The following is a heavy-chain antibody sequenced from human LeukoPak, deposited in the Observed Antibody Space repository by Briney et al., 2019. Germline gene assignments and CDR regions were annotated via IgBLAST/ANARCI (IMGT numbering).Heavy chain of an antibody. CDR2: INPNSGGT. V-gene: IGHV1-2*02. J-gene: IGHJ5*02. CDR3: ARPYYDHVWGSYRYNNWFDP. D-gene: IGHD3-16*02. Sequence: GASVKVSCKASGYTFTSYGISWVRQAPGQGLEWMGWINPNSGGTNYAQKFQGRVTMTRDTSISTAYMELSRLRSDDTAVYYCARPYYDHVWGSYRYNNWFDPWGQGTLVTVSS. CDR1: GYTFTSYG.